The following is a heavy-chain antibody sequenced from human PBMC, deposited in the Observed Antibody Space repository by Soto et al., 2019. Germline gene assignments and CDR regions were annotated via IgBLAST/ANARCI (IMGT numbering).Heavy chain of an antibody. V-gene: IGHV1-69*01. D-gene: IGHD2-2*01. CDR1: GGTFSSYA. CDR2: IIPIFGTA. J-gene: IGHJ6*02. Sequence: QVQLMQSGAEVKKPGSSVKVSCKASGGTFSSYAISWVRQAPGQGLEWMGGIIPIFGTANYAQKFQGRVTITADESTSTAYMELSSLRSEDTAVYYCARGLIKVVPAAIKGNYYYYGMDVWGQGTTVTVSS. CDR3: ARGLIKVVPAAIKGNYYYYGMDV.